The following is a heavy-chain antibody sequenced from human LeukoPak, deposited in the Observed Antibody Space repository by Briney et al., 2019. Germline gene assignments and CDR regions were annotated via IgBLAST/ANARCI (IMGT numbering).Heavy chain of an antibody. CDR1: GGSISSSRDY. CDR3: ARHVEIAVAGPIDY. V-gene: IGHV4-39*01. Sequence: SETLSLTCTASGGSISSSRDYWGWIRQPPGKGLEWIVSIYYSGSTYYNPSLKSRVTISVDTSKNPFSLKLSSVTAADTAVYYCARHVEIAVAGPIDYWGQGTPVTVSS. J-gene: IGHJ4*02. CDR2: IYYSGST. D-gene: IGHD6-19*01.